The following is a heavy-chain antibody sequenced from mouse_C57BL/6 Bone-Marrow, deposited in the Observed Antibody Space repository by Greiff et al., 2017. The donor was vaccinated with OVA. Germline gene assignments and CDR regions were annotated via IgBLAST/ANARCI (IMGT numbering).Heavy chain of an antibody. Sequence: EVKLVESGGGLVKPGGSLKLSCAASGFTFSSYAMSWVRQTPEKRLEWVATISDGGSYTYYPDNVKGRFTISRDNAKNNLYLQMSQLKSEDTAMYYCAKRGPYAWFAYWGQGTLVTVSA. J-gene: IGHJ3*01. CDR3: AKRGPYAWFAY. V-gene: IGHV5-4*03. CDR1: GFTFSSYA. CDR2: ISDGGSYT.